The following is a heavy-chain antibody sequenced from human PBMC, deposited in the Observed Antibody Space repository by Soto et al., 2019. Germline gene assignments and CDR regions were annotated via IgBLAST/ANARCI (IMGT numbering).Heavy chain of an antibody. V-gene: IGHV3-33*01. CDR1: GFPFSNYG. CDR3: ARDRDPGQWLTTNYFDY. Sequence: QVQLVESGGGVVQPGGSLRLSCAASGFPFSNYGMHWVRQAPGKGLEWVAVIWYHGSNKYYADSVKGRFTISRDNSTNTLYLQMNSLRAEDTAVYYCARDRDPGQWLTTNYFDYWGQGTLVTVSS. CDR2: IWYHGSNK. J-gene: IGHJ4*02. D-gene: IGHD6-19*01.